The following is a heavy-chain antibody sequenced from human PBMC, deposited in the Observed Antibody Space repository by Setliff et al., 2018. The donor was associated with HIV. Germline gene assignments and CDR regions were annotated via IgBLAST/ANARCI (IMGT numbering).Heavy chain of an antibody. CDR1: GYTFTSYG. CDR3: ARYDSGDYLPGEYQY. J-gene: IGHJ4*02. Sequence: RASVKVSCKASGYTFTSYGISWVRQAPGQGLEWMGWISAYNGNTNYVQKLQGRVTMTTDTSTSTAYMELRSLRSDDTAVYYCARYDSGDYLPGEYQYWGQGTLVTVSS. V-gene: IGHV1-18*01. CDR2: ISAYNGNT. D-gene: IGHD3-22*01.